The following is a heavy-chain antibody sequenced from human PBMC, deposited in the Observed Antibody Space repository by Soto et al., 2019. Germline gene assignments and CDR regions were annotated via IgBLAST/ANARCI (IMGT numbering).Heavy chain of an antibody. CDR2: INAGNGNT. J-gene: IGHJ4*02. Sequence: QVQLVQSGAEVKKPGASVKVSCKASGYTFTSYAMHWVRQAPGQRLEWMGWINAGNGNTKYSQTFQGRVTVTRDTSASTAYRAVSGLRSEDTAVYYCASAVFDGDYAGWLDYWGQGTLVTVSS. V-gene: IGHV1-3*01. CDR3: ASAVFDGDYAGWLDY. D-gene: IGHD4-17*01. CDR1: GYTFTSYA.